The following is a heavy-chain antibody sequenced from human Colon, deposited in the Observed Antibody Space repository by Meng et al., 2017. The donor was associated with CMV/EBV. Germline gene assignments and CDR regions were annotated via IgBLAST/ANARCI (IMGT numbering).Heavy chain of an antibody. CDR1: DASINTYY. V-gene: IGHV4-59*01. CDR2: VYYRGAT. J-gene: IGHJ4*02. Sequence: SETLSLTCSVSDASINTYYWTWIRQPPGKGLEWIGYVYYRGATHYNPSLESRVTISVDTSKSQFSLKLRSVTTADTAVYYCARSGGVSPRRTYFDYWGQGTLVTVSS. CDR3: ARSGGVSPRRTYFDY. D-gene: IGHD3-16*01.